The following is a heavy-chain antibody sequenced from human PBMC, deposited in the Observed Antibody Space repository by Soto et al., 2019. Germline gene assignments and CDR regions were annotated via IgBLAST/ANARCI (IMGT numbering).Heavy chain of an antibody. Sequence: QVQLQESGPGLVKPSQTLSLTCTVSGGSISSGDYYWSWIRQPPGKGLEWIGYIYYSGSTYYNPSLKSRVTISVDTSKNQFSLKLSSVTAADTAVYYCARGGYCTNRVCYRAYYGMDVWGQGTTVTVSS. V-gene: IGHV4-30-4*01. D-gene: IGHD2-8*01. CDR2: IYYSGST. CDR3: ARGGYCTNRVCYRAYYGMDV. J-gene: IGHJ6*02. CDR1: GGSISSGDYY.